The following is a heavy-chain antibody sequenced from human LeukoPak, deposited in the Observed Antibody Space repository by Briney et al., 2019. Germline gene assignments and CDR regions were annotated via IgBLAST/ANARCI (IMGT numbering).Heavy chain of an antibody. Sequence: PGGSLRLSCAASGFTFRSYAMSWVRQAPGKWVEWVSGISDSADSTYYADSVKGRFTISRDNSKNTLYLQMNSLRAEDTAIYYCAKTKIVETFFDYWGQGTLVTVSS. CDR1: GFTFRSYA. CDR3: AKTKIVETFFDY. V-gene: IGHV3-23*01. J-gene: IGHJ4*02. D-gene: IGHD1-26*01. CDR2: ISDSADST.